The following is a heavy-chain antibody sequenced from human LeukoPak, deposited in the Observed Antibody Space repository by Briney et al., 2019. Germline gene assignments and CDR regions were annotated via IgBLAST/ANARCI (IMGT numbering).Heavy chain of an antibody. CDR3: ARASGGYCSSTSCYFTYFQH. Sequence: ASVKVSCKASGYTFTSYYMHWVRQAPGQGLEWMGIINPSGGSTSYAQKFQGRVTMTRDTSTSTAYMELSSLRSEDTAVYYCARASGGYCSSTSCYFTYFQHWGQGTLVTVSS. CDR2: INPSGGST. D-gene: IGHD2-2*01. J-gene: IGHJ1*01. CDR1: GYTFTSYY. V-gene: IGHV1-46*01.